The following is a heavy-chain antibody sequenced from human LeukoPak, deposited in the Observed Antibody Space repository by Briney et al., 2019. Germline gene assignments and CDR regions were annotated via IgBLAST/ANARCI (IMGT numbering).Heavy chain of an antibody. V-gene: IGHV3-48*01. Sequence: GGSLRLSCVASQFTFKNYWMHWVRQAPGKGLEWVAYISGSSTIIYYADSVKGRFTVSRDNAKSSLYLQMNSLRAEDTALYYCARDFLEDTQWGQGTLVTVSS. J-gene: IGHJ4*02. D-gene: IGHD2-2*02. CDR3: ARDFLEDTQ. CDR2: ISGSSTII. CDR1: QFTFKNYW.